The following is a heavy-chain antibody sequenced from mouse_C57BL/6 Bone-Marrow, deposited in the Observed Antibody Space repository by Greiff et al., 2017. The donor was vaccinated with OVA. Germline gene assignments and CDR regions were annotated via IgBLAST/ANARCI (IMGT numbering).Heavy chain of an antibody. Sequence: QVQLKESGPELVKPGASVKISCKASGYAFSSSWMNWVKQRPGKGLEWIGRIYPGDGDTNYNGQFKGKATLTADKSSSTAYMQLSSLTSEDSAVYFCASPIYYGNLYWYFDVWGTGTTVTVSS. CDR1: GYAFSSSW. CDR3: ASPIYYGNLYWYFDV. CDR2: IYPGDGDT. J-gene: IGHJ1*03. D-gene: IGHD2-1*01. V-gene: IGHV1-82*01.